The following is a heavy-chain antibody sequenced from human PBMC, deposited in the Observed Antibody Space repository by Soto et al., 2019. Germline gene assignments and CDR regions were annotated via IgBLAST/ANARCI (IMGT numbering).Heavy chain of an antibody. CDR2: ISYSGST. CDR1: GGSISSYF. D-gene: IGHD4-17*01. V-gene: IGHV4-59*01. Sequence: SETLSLTCTVSGGSISSYFWSWNRQPPGKGLERIGSISYSGSTNYNPSLKSRVTISVDPSKNEFSLKMRSVTAADTAVYYCAREGTVSVWGQGTTVTVSS. J-gene: IGHJ6*02. CDR3: AREGTVSV.